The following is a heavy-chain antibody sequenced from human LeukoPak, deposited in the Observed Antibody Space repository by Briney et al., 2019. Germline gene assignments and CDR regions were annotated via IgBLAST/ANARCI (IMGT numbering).Heavy chain of an antibody. Sequence: ASVTVSCRASGYTFTGFFLHLVRQAPGQGFEWIGWINPNSGDTKYAQRFQGRVTMTRDTSISTAYIELSRLRSDDTAVYYCATLLSNAAFDYWGQGTLVAVSS. CDR2: INPNSGDT. J-gene: IGHJ4*02. CDR1: GYTFTGFF. CDR3: ATLLSNAAFDY. V-gene: IGHV1-2*02. D-gene: IGHD6-25*01.